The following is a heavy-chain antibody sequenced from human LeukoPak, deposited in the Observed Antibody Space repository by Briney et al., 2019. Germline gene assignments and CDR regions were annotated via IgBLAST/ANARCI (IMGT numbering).Heavy chain of an antibody. D-gene: IGHD3-22*01. CDR2: ISDDSSHI. V-gene: IGHV3-21*01. CDR3: ARNKHYDSSVYDY. Sequence: GGSLRLSCAVSGFTFSAYSMNWVRQAPGKGLEWISSISDDSSHIYYADSVKGRFAISRDNAKNSVYLQMNSLRAEDTAVYYCARNKHYDSSVYDYWGQGTLVTVSS. CDR1: GFTFSAYS. J-gene: IGHJ4*02.